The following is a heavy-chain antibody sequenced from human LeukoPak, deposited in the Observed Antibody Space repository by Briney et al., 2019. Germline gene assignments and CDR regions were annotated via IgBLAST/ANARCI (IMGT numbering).Heavy chain of an antibody. CDR3: ESRAHCTNGVCYLDY. CDR2: IIPIFGTA. J-gene: IGHJ4*02. CDR1: TLSXYA. D-gene: IGHD2-8*01. Sequence: TLSXYAXXXXRQAPGQGLXXXXXIIPIFGTANYAQKFQGRVTITADESTSTDYMEMSRLRSEETDVYKCESRAHCTNGVCYLDYWGQGTLVTVSS. V-gene: IGHV1-69*01.